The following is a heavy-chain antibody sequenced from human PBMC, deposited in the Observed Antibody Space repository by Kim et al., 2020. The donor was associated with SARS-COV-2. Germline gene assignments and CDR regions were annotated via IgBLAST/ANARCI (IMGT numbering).Heavy chain of an antibody. CDR3: ARGILARSPSLSTVRYYHGMDV. D-gene: IGHD3-10*01. CDR2: IHSGGAT. J-gene: IGHJ6*02. CDR1: GFTVSSNY. V-gene: IGHV3-53*01. Sequence: GGSLRLSCATSGFTVSSNYMTWVRQAPGKGLEWLSVIHSGGATYYADSVKGRFTISRDNSKSTLYLQMNSLRAEDTAVYYCARGILARSPSLSTVRYYHGMDVWGPGTTVSVSS.